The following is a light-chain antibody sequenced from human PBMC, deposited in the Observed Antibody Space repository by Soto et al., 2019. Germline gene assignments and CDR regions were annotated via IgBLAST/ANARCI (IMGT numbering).Light chain of an antibody. CDR2: GAS. J-gene: IGKJ1*01. CDR1: QSVTNY. Sequence: VLTQSQPTLALSPGRRPTLSSRASQSVTNYLTWYQQNTGQAPRLLIYGASSRATGIPDRFSGSGSETDFTLTITTLEPEDFAVYYCQQYGSSPRTFGLGTKVDI. CDR3: QQYGSSPRT. V-gene: IGKV3-20*01.